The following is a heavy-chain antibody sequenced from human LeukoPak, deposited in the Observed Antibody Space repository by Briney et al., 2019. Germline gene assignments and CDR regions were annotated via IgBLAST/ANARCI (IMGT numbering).Heavy chain of an antibody. V-gene: IGHV3-23*01. D-gene: IGHD3-9*01. CDR2: ISGSGGST. CDR3: AKCSGLTGYPKEFDAFDI. J-gene: IGHJ3*02. CDR1: GFTFSSYA. Sequence: GGSLRLSCAASGFTFSSYAMSWVRQAPGKGLEWVSSISGSGGSTYYADSVKGPFTISRDNSKNTLYLQMNSLRAEDTAVYYCAKCSGLTGYPKEFDAFDIWGQGTMVTVSS.